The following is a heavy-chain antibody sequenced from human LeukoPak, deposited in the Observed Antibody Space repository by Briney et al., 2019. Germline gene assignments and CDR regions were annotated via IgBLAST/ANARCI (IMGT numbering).Heavy chain of an antibody. CDR3: ATERLPYYYYYGMDV. D-gene: IGHD3-16*01. V-gene: IGHV1-2*02. CDR2: INPNSGGT. J-gene: IGHJ6*02. CDR1: GYTFTGYY. Sequence: ASVKVSCKASGYTFTGYYMHWVRQAPGQGREWMGWINPNSGGTNYAQKFQGRVTMTRDTSISTAYMELSRLRSDDAAVYYCATERLPYYYYYGMDVWGQGTTVTVSS.